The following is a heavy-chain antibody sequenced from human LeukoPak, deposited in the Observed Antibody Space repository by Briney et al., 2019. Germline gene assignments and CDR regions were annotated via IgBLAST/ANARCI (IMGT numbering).Heavy chain of an antibody. V-gene: IGHV3-21*01. J-gene: IGHJ4*02. CDR1: GFTVSSNY. CDR3: ERDRGVTAILYYFDY. Sequence: PGGSLRLSCAASGFTVSSNYMSWVRQAPGKGLEWVSSISSSSSYIYYADSVKGRFTISRDNAKNSLYLQMNSLRAEDTAVYYCERDRGVTAILYYFDYWGQGTLVTVSS. D-gene: IGHD2-21*02. CDR2: ISSSSSYI.